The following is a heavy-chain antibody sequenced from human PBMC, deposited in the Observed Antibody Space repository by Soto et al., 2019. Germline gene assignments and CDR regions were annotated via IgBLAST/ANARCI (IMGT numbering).Heavy chain of an antibody. CDR2: INQEGSER. J-gene: IGHJ4*02. D-gene: IGHD3-16*01. Sequence: EVQLVESGGGLVQPGGSLRLPCAASGFTFSTYWMTWVRQPPGKGLEWVASINQEGSERYYVDSVRGRFTISRDNAKNSIYLQMTRLRAEDTAVYYCVCGGNFFVYWGQGTLVTVSP. CDR1: GFTFSTYW. V-gene: IGHV3-7*01. CDR3: VCGGNFFVY.